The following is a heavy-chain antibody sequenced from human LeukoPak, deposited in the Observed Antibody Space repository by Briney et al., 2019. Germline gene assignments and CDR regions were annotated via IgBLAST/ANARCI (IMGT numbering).Heavy chain of an antibody. CDR2: ISGSGGST. D-gene: IGHD6-19*01. CDR1: GFTFSSYA. V-gene: IGHV3-23*01. CDR3: AKPLRGWYYFDY. J-gene: IGHJ4*02. Sequence: GGSLRLSCAASGFTFSSYAMSWVRQAPGKELEWVSAISGSGGSTYYADSVKGRFTISRDNSKNTLYLQMNSLRAEDTAVYYCAKPLRGWYYFDYWGQGTLVTVSS.